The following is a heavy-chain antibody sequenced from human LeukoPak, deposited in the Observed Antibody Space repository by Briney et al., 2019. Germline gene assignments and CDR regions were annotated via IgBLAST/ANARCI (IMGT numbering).Heavy chain of an antibody. CDR1: GFTFSSYS. Sequence: GGSLRLSCAASGFTFSSYSMNWVRQAPGKGLEWVSSINSKSRYIYYADSLKGRFTISRDNGKNSVYLQMNSLRAEDTAVYFCARADSSSSRLDCWGRGTLVTVSS. D-gene: IGHD6-6*01. V-gene: IGHV3-21*01. J-gene: IGHJ4*02. CDR2: INSKSRYI. CDR3: ARADSSSSRLDC.